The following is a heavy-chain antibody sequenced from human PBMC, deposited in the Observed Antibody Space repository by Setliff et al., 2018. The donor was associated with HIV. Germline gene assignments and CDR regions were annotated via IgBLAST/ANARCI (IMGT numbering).Heavy chain of an antibody. V-gene: IGHV4-4*08. CDR3: VRGGTGWLRGLFDY. CDR2: VHTSGSS. CDR1: GGSISDFY. J-gene: IGHJ4*02. Sequence: SETLSLICDVSGGSISDFYWSWIRQSPRWGLEWIGYVHTSGSSNYNLSLKSRATISVDTSTNQFALKLTSLTAADTAVYYCVRGGTGWLRGLFDYWGRGILVTVSS. D-gene: IGHD5-12*01.